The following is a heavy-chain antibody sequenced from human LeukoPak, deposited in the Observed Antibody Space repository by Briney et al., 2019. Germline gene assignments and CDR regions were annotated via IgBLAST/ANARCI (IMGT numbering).Heavy chain of an antibody. V-gene: IGHV3-49*04. CDR1: GFTFGDYA. Sequence: PGGSLRLSCTASGFTFGDYAMSWVRQAPGKGLEWVGFIRSKAYGGTTEYAASVKGRFTISRDDSKSIAYLQMNSLKTEDTAVYYCTSVTIFGVLPIYWGQGTLVTVSS. CDR2: IRSKAYGGTT. CDR3: TSVTIFGVLPIY. D-gene: IGHD3-3*01. J-gene: IGHJ4*02.